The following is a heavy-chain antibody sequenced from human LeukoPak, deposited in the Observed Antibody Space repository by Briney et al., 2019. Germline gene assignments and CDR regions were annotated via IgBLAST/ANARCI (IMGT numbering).Heavy chain of an antibody. CDR1: GVTFSRYV. CDR3: ARVHYDSSCYYFDFDD. Sequence: SVKVSCKASGVTFSRYVISSGRHAPGQGLEWMGGIIPIFGTANSAQKFHGRVTITTDESPRTAYMALSSLRSQDTSVYYFARVHYDSSCYYFDFDDWGQGTMVTVSS. CDR2: IIPIFGTA. D-gene: IGHD3-22*01. V-gene: IGHV1-69*05. J-gene: IGHJ4*02.